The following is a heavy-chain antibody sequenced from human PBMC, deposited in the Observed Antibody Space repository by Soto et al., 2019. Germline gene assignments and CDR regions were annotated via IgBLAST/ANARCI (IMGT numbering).Heavy chain of an antibody. D-gene: IGHD1-1*01. Sequence: GASVKVSCKASGYTFTGYYMQWVRQAPGQGLEWMGWINPNSGGTNYAQKIQGWVTMTRDTSISTAYMELSRLRSDDTAVYYCARAGRAFRTSHYYFFYMDVWGKGTTVTVSS. CDR2: INPNSGGT. CDR1: GYTFTGYY. CDR3: ARAGRAFRTSHYYFFYMDV. J-gene: IGHJ6*03. V-gene: IGHV1-2*04.